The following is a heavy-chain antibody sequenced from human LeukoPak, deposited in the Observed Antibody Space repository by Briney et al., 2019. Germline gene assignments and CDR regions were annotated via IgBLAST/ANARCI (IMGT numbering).Heavy chain of an antibody. D-gene: IGHD3-3*01. V-gene: IGHV3-21*01. CDR2: ISSSSSYI. CDR1: GFTFSSYS. CDR3: ARDGAPITIFGVAADHDAFDI. Sequence: GGSLRLSCAASGFTFSSYSMTWVRQAPGKGLEWVSSISSSSSYIYYADSVKGRFTISRDNAKNSLYLQMNSLRAEDTAVYYCARDGAPITIFGVAADHDAFDIWGQGTMVTVSS. J-gene: IGHJ3*02.